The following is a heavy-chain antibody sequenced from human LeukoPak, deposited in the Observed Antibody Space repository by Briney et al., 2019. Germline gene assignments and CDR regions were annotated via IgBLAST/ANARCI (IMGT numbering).Heavy chain of an antibody. D-gene: IGHD5-12*01. J-gene: IGHJ4*02. V-gene: IGHV4-34*01. CDR3: AREGLVATIDY. CDR1: GGSFSGYY. CDR2: INHSGST. Sequence: SETLTLTCAVYGGSFSGYYWSWIRQPPGKGLEWIGEINHSGSTNYNPSLKSRVTISVDTSKNQFSLKLSSVTAADTAVYYCAREGLVATIDYWGQGTLVTVSS.